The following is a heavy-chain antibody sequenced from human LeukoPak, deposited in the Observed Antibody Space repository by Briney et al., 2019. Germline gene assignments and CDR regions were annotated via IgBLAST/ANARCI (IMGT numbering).Heavy chain of an antibody. CDR1: GFTFSSYW. V-gene: IGHV3-74*01. J-gene: IGHJ4*02. Sequence: GGSLRLSCAASGFTFSSYWMHWIRQVPGKGLVWVSRINSDGSSTTYADSVKGRFTISRDNAKNTLYLQMNSLRAEDTAVYYCARCLRGYSSSCKDYWGQGTLVTVSS. CDR2: INSDGSST. CDR3: ARCLRGYSSSCKDY. D-gene: IGHD6-13*01.